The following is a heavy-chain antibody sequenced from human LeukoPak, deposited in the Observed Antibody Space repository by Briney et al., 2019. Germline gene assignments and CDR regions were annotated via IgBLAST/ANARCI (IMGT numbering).Heavy chain of an antibody. Sequence: NPSETLSLTCAVYGGSFSGYYWGWIRQPPGKGLEWIGEINHSGSTNYNPSLKSRVTISVDTSKNQFSLKLSSVTAADTAVYYCARGVVATISNWGQGTLVTVSS. J-gene: IGHJ4*02. CDR3: ARGVVATISN. CDR1: GGSFSGYY. D-gene: IGHD5-24*01. CDR2: INHSGST. V-gene: IGHV4-34*01.